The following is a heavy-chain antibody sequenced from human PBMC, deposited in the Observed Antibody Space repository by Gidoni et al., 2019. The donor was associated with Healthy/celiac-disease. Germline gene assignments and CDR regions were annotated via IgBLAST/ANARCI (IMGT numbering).Heavy chain of an antibody. Sequence: EVPLLASGGGLVQPGASLRLSCAALGFTFSSYAMSWVGQAPGKGPEGVSAISGSGGRTYYADSVKGRFTISRDNSKNTLYLQMNSLRAEDTAVYYCAKGGQQQLVWFDPWGQGTLVTVSS. CDR2: ISGSGGRT. CDR3: AKGGQQQLVWFDP. CDR1: GFTFSSYA. J-gene: IGHJ5*02. D-gene: IGHD6-13*01. V-gene: IGHV3-23*01.